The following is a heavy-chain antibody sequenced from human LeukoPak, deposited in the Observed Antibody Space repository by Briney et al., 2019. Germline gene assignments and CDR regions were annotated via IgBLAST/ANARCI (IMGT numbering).Heavy chain of an antibody. CDR1: GYTFTSYG. V-gene: IGHV1-18*01. D-gene: IGHD6-19*01. CDR3: ARDSSYSSGWDDIDY. CDR2: ISAHNGNT. J-gene: IGHJ4*02. Sequence: GASVKVSCKASGYTFTSYGISWVRQAPGQGLEWMGWISAHNGNTNYAQKLQGRVTMTTDTSTSTAYMELRSLRSDDTAVYYCARDSSYSSGWDDIDYWGQGTLVTVSS.